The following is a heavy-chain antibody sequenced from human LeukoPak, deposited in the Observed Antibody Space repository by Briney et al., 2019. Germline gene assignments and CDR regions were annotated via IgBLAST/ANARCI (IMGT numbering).Heavy chain of an antibody. Sequence: PGGSLRLSCAASGFTFSSYAMAWVRQTPGKELEWLSYISSSSKINYADSVKGRFTISRDNAKNSLYLQMNSLRDEDTAVYYCARSANPGVHDFDPWGQGTLVTVSS. D-gene: IGHD6-6*01. CDR2: ISSSSKI. CDR3: ARSANPGVHDFDP. CDR1: GFTFSSYA. J-gene: IGHJ5*02. V-gene: IGHV3-48*02.